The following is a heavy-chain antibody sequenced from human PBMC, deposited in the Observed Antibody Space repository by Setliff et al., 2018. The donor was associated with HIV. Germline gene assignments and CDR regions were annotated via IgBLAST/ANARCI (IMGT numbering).Heavy chain of an antibody. CDR1: GFTVSSNY. V-gene: IGHV3-53*01. J-gene: IGHJ5*02. CDR3: ANLWEVGA. D-gene: IGHD1-26*01. Sequence: PGGSLRLSCAASGFTVSSNYMSWVRQAPGKGLEWVSVLYSGGSRYYADPVKGRFTISRDNAKNSLYLQMNSLRAEDTAVYLCANLWEVGAWGQGTLVTVSS. CDR2: LYSGGSR.